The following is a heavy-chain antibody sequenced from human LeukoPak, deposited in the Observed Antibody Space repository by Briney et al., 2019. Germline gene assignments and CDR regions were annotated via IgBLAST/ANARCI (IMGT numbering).Heavy chain of an antibody. J-gene: IGHJ4*02. CDR3: ARDESGSYSNDY. V-gene: IGHV3-11*06. Sequence: GGSLRLSCAASGFYFSDYYMTWIRQAPGKGLEWVSSIGSSSNYIDYADSVKGRFTISRDNAKNSLYLQMNSLRAEDTAVYYCARDESGSYSNDYWGQGTLVTVSS. CDR2: IGSSSNYI. CDR1: GFYFSDYY. D-gene: IGHD1-26*01.